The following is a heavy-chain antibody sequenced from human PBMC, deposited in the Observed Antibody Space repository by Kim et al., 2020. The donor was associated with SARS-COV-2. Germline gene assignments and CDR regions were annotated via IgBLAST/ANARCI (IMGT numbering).Heavy chain of an antibody. CDR3: TRATAMDV. J-gene: IGHJ6*02. Sequence: DGGITKDADSVRGRFTIYRDNAKNTVYLQIDSLRAEDTAVYYCTRATAMDVWGQGTTVTVSS. CDR2: DGGIT. V-gene: IGHV3-74*03.